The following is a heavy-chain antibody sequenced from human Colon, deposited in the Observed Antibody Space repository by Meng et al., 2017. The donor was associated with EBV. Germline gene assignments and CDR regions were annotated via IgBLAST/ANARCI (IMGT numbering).Heavy chain of an antibody. CDR3: ARNYYFDY. Sequence: QVRLEVSGPGLVKPSQTLSLTSTVSGGSINSGDYYWSWIRQPPGKGLEWIGYIYYTGSTYYNPSLKSRVTISMDTSKNQFSLRLSSVTAADTAVYYCARNYYFDYWGQGTLVTVSS. CDR2: IYYTGST. CDR1: GGSINSGDYY. V-gene: IGHV4-30-4*01. J-gene: IGHJ4*02.